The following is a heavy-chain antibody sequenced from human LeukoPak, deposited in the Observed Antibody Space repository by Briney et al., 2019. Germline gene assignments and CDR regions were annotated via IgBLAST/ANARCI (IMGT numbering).Heavy chain of an antibody. Sequence: GGSLRLSCTAPGLTFGDSSMSWVRQAPGKGLEWVGFIKSEAYGGTTEYAASAKGRLTISRDDSKSIAYLQMNSLQTDDTAVYYCTTSLKSRVFIYVDWGQGTLVTVSS. V-gene: IGHV3-49*04. CDR3: TTSLKSRVFIYVD. D-gene: IGHD5-18*01. CDR2: IKSEAYGGTT. J-gene: IGHJ4*02. CDR1: GLTFGDSS.